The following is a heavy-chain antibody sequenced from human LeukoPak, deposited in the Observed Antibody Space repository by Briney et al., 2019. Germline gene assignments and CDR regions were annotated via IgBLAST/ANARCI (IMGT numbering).Heavy chain of an antibody. V-gene: IGHV1-18*01. D-gene: IGHD2-2*01. J-gene: IGHJ5*02. Sequence: ASVKVPCKASGGTFSSYAISWVRQAPGQGLEWMGWISAYNGNTNYAQKLQGRVTMTTDTSTSTAYMELRSLRSDDTAVYYCARERVVVVPAAMVGGYNWFDPWGQGTLVTVSS. CDR2: ISAYNGNT. CDR3: ARERVVVVPAAMVGGYNWFDP. CDR1: GGTFSSYA.